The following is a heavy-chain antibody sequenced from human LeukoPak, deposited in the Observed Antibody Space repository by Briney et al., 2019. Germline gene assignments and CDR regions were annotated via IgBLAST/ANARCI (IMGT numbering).Heavy chain of an antibody. Sequence: GGSLRLSCAASGFTFSSYSMNWVRQAPGKGLEWVSSISSSSSYISYADSVKGPFTISRDNAKNSLYLQMNSLRAEDTAVYYCASNSGSYYLYYFDYWGQGTLVTVSS. CDR3: ASNSGSYYLYYFDY. J-gene: IGHJ4*02. CDR1: GFTFSSYS. V-gene: IGHV3-21*01. CDR2: ISSSSSYI. D-gene: IGHD1-26*01.